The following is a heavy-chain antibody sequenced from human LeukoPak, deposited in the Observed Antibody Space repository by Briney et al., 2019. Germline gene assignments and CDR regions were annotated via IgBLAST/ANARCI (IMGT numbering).Heavy chain of an antibody. CDR1: GFTFSSYD. CDR3: ARGKKGSVDDYGDGGSFDI. Sequence: GGSLRLSCAASGFTFSSYDMHWVRQATGEGLEWVSAIGSTGDTYYPGSVKGRFTISRENAKNSLYLQMNSLRAGDTAVYYCARGKKGSVDDYGDGGSFDIWGQGTMVTVSS. D-gene: IGHD4-17*01. J-gene: IGHJ3*02. CDR2: IGSTGDT. V-gene: IGHV3-13*01.